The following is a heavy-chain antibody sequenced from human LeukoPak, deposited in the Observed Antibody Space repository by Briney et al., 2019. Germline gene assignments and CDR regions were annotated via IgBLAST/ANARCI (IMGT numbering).Heavy chain of an antibody. CDR1: GDSIRKYY. D-gene: IGHD3-22*01. CDR3: AKSNGYGLIDI. V-gene: IGHV4-59*03. Sequence: SETLSLTCGVSGDSIRKYYWTWIRQPPGKGLEWIGQIYYSGTTNYNPSLKNRVIISVDTSRNQVSLTLNSATAADTAVYYCAKSNGYGLIDIWGQGTMVTVSS. J-gene: IGHJ3*02. CDR2: IYYSGTT.